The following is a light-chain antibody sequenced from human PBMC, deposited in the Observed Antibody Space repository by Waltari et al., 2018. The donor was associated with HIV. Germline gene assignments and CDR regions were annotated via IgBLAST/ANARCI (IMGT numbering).Light chain of an antibody. V-gene: IGLV1-44*01. CDR2: SNK. J-gene: IGLJ3*02. CDR3: AAWDDSLIGPV. Sequence: QSVLTQPPSASGTTGQRATISCSGSSSNIGSNTVNWYQQLPGTAPKLLIYSNKQRPSGVPDRLSGSKSGTSASLAISGLQSEDEANYYCAAWDDSLIGPVFGGGTKLTVL. CDR1: SSNIGSNT.